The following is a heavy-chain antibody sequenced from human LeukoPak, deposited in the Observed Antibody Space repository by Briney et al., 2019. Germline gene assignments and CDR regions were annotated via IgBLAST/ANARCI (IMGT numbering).Heavy chain of an antibody. V-gene: IGHV1-8*01. J-gene: IGHJ4*02. D-gene: IGHD1-26*01. CDR1: GYTFTSYD. Sequence: ASVKVSCKASGYTFTSYDINWVRQATGQGLEWMGWMNPNSGNTNYAQKLQGRVTMTTDTSTSTAYMELRSLRSDDTAVYYCARGPVGEPFDYWGQGTLVTVSS. CDR2: MNPNSGNT. CDR3: ARGPVGEPFDY.